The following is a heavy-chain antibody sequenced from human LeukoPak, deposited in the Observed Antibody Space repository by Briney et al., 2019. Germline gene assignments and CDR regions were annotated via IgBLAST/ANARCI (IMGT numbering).Heavy chain of an antibody. CDR3: AREGYCSSTSCFFGNYYYYYGMDV. CDR2: ISSSSSYI. V-gene: IGHV3-21*01. J-gene: IGHJ6*02. CDR1: GFTFSSYS. Sequence: GGSLRPSCAASGFTFSSYSMNWVRQAPGKGLEWVSSISSSSSYIYYADSVKGRFTVSRDNAKNSLYLQMNSLRAEDTAVYYCAREGYCSSTSCFFGNYYYYYGMDVWGQGTTVTVSS. D-gene: IGHD2-2*01.